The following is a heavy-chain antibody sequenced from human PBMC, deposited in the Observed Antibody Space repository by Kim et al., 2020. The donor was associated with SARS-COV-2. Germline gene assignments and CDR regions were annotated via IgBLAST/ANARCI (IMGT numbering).Heavy chain of an antibody. CDR1: GGSISSYY. J-gene: IGHJ6*01. Sequence: SETLSLTCTISGGSISSYYWSWIRQPPGKGLEWIGYIYDSGSTNYNPSLKSRVTMSVDTSKNQFSLKLGSVTAADAAVYYCARETRGYNNGYPVYYGFDV. D-gene: IGHD5-18*01. CDR2: IYDSGST. V-gene: IGHV4-59*01. CDR3: ARETRGYNNGYPVYYGFDV.